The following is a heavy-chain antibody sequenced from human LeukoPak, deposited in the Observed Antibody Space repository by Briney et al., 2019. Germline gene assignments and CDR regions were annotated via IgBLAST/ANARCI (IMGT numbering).Heavy chain of an antibody. Sequence: SETLSLTCTVSGGSISSYYWSWIRQPPGKGLEWIGYIYYSGSTNYNPSLKSRVTISVDTSKNQFSLKLSSVTAADTAVYYCARGGRLYLPYWGQGTLVTVSS. CDR2: IYYSGST. CDR3: ARGGRLYLPY. J-gene: IGHJ4*02. V-gene: IGHV4-59*12. D-gene: IGHD3-10*01. CDR1: GGSISSYY.